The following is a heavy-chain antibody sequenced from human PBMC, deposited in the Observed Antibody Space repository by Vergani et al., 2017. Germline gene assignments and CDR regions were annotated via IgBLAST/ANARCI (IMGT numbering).Heavy chain of an antibody. CDR2: IYYSGST. CDR1: GGSISSYY. CDR3: AANLFYGIAAAGPPLD. D-gene: IGHD6-13*01. J-gene: IGHJ4*02. Sequence: QVQLQESGPGLVKPSETLSLTCTVSGGSISSYYWGWIRQPPGKGLEWIGSIYYSGSTYYNPSLKSRVTISVDTSKNQFSLKLSSVTAADTAVYYCAANLFYGIAAAGPPLDWGQGTLVTVSS. V-gene: IGHV4-39*01.